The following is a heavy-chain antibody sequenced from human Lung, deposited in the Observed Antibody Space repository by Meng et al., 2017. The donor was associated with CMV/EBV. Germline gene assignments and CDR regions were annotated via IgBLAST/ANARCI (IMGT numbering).Heavy chain of an antibody. CDR3: ARYFCESGSCFIDY. Sequence: GESLKISCATSGFTLSSYWMSWVRQAPGKGLEWLAKIGRDGSETDYVDSLEGRFTISRDNAKNSLYLQMNSLRAEDTAVYYCARYFCESGSCFIDYWGHGTLVTVSS. J-gene: IGHJ4*03. D-gene: IGHD2-15*01. CDR2: IGRDGSET. CDR1: GFTLSSYW. V-gene: IGHV3-7*01.